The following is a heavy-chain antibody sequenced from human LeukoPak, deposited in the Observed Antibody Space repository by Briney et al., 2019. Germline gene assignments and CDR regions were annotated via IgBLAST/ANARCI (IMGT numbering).Heavy chain of an antibody. CDR2: ISSSSSYI. V-gene: IGHV3-21*01. D-gene: IGHD3-10*01. CDR3: AREGVTMVRGVIITRTMDV. Sequence: PGGSLRLSCAASGFTFSSYSMNWVRQAPGKGLEWVSSISSSSSYIYYADSVKGRFTISRDNAKNSLYLQTNSLRAEDTAVYYCAREGVTMVRGVIITRTMDVWGKGTTVTVSS. CDR1: GFTFSSYS. J-gene: IGHJ6*03.